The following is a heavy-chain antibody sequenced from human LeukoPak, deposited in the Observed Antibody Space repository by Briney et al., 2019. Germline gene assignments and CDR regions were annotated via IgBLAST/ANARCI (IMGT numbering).Heavy chain of an antibody. CDR3: ARALGTGAPLDY. D-gene: IGHD3/OR15-3a*01. CDR1: GFTFSSYS. V-gene: IGHV3-21*01. CDR2: MSSSSRYI. J-gene: IGHJ4*02. Sequence: PGGSLRLSCAASGFTFSSYSMNWVRQAPGKGLEWVSYMSSSSRYIYYADSVKGRFTISRDNAKNSLYLQMNSLRAEDTAVYYCARALGTGAPLDYWGQGTLVTVSS.